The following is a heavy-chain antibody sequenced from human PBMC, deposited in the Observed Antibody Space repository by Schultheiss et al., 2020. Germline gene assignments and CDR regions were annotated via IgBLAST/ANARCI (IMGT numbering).Heavy chain of an antibody. CDR3: ARDSRKDGTPDY. CDR1: GFTFSTYW. D-gene: IGHD5-24*01. J-gene: IGHJ4*02. V-gene: IGHV3-74*01. CDR2: INSDGSST. Sequence: SCADSGFTFSTYWMHWVRQAPGKGLVWVSRINSDGSSTSYADSVKGRFTISRDNAKNTLYLQMNSLRAEDTAVYYCARDSRKDGTPDYWGQGTLVTVSS.